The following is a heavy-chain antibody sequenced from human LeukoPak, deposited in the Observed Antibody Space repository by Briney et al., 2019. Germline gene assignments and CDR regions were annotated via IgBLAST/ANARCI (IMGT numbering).Heavy chain of an antibody. Sequence: SETLSLTCAVYGGSFSGYYWSWIRQPPGKGLEWIGEINHSGSTNYNPSLKSRVTISVDTSKNQFSLKLSPVTAADTAVYYCARGLVDIVATTGTVFDYWGQGTLVTVSS. CDR3: ARGLVDIVATTGTVFDY. D-gene: IGHD5-12*01. V-gene: IGHV4-34*01. J-gene: IGHJ4*02. CDR2: INHSGST. CDR1: GGSFSGYY.